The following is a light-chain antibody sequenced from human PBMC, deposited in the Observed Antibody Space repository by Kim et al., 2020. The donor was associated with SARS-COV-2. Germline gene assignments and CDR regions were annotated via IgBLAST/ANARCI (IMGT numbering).Light chain of an antibody. CDR2: DAS. J-gene: IGKJ1*01. CDR3: QQYHDFPLWA. Sequence: DIQMTQSPSILSASVGDRVNITCRASQYINTWLAWYQQKPGKAPKLLIYDASNLQSGVPSRFSGSASGTEFTLTINSLQPDDFATYFCQQYHDFPLWAFGQGTKVDI. CDR1: QYINTW. V-gene: IGKV1-5*01.